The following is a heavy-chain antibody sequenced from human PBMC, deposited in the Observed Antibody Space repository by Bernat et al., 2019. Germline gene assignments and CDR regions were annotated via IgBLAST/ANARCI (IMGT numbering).Heavy chain of an antibody. CDR2: ISWDSGST. V-gene: IGHV3-9*01. D-gene: IGHD3-22*01. J-gene: IGHJ3*02. CDR1: GFTFDDYA. CDR3: AKIRDGSGYYPAAFDI. Sequence: EVQLVESGGGLVQPGRSLRLSCAASGFTFDDYAMHWVRQAPGKGLEWVSGISWDSGSTGYADSVKGRFTISRDNAKNSLSLQMNSLRAEDTALYYCAKIRDGSGYYPAAFDIWGRGTMVTVSS.